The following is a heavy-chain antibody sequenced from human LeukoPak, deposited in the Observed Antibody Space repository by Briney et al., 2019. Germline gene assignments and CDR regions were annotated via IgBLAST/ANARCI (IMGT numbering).Heavy chain of an antibody. D-gene: IGHD5-12*01. CDR3: ARDRVDIVATIQGDTHLFYYGMDV. CDR1: GFTFSSSA. J-gene: IGHJ6*02. Sequence: PGGSLRLSCAASGFTFSSSAMNWVRQAPGRGLQWVSTISRSVGSTYYADSEKGRFTISRDNAKNSLYLQMNSLRAEDTAVYYCARDRVDIVATIQGDTHLFYYGMDVWGQGTTVTVSS. CDR2: ISRSVGST. V-gene: IGHV3-23*01.